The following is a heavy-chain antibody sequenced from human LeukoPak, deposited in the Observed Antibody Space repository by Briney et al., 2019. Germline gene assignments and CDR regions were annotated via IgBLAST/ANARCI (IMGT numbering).Heavy chain of an antibody. J-gene: IGHJ4*02. V-gene: IGHV3-23*01. CDR3: ANDYGGNTDY. CDR1: GFTFNTYG. CDR2: ISGSGGST. Sequence: GGSLRLSCAASGFTFNTYGMSWVRQAPGKGLEWVSAISGSGGSTYYADSVKGRFTISRDNSKNTLYLQMNSLRAEDTAVYYCANDYGGNTDYWGQGTLVTVSS. D-gene: IGHD4-23*01.